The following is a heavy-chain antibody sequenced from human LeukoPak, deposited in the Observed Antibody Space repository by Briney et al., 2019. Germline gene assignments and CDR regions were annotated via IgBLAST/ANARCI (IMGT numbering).Heavy chain of an antibody. CDR3: ARVGPDIVVVPAAMPISVVMVAARGYFDY. V-gene: IGHV4-4*07. CDR1: GGSISSYY. Sequence: SETLSLTCTVSGGSISSYYWSWIRQPAGKGLEWIGRIYTSGSTNYNPSLKSRVTMSVDTSKNQFSLKLSSVTAADTAVYYCARVGPDIVVVPAAMPISVVMVAARGYFDYWGQGTLVTVSS. CDR2: IYTSGST. J-gene: IGHJ4*02. D-gene: IGHD2-2*01.